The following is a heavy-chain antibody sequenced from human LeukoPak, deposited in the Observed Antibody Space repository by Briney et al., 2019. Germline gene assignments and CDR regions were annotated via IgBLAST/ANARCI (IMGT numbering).Heavy chain of an antibody. CDR1: GFTFSSYA. CDR3: AKGLMVRGPSWFDP. V-gene: IGHV3-23*01. Sequence: PGGSLRLSCAASGFTFSSYAMSWVRQAPGKGLEWVSGISGSGSSSYYADSVKGRFTISRDNSKNTLYLQMNSLRAEDTAVYYCAKGLMVRGPSWFDPWGQGTLVTVSS. D-gene: IGHD3-10*01. CDR2: ISGSGSSS. J-gene: IGHJ5*02.